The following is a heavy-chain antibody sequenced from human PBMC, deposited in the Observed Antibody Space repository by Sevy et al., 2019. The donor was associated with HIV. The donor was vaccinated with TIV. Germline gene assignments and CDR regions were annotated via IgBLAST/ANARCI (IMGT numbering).Heavy chain of an antibody. V-gene: IGHV1-18*01. J-gene: IGHJ6*03. Sequence: ASVKVSCKASGYTFTSYGISWVRQPPGQGLEWMGWISAYNGNTNYAQKLQGRVTMTTDTSTSTAYMELRSLRSDDTAVYYCARVAFYDFWSGYYSYYYYYMDVWGKGTTVTVSS. CDR3: ARVAFYDFWSGYYSYYYYYMDV. CDR1: GYTFTSYG. D-gene: IGHD3-3*01. CDR2: ISAYNGNT.